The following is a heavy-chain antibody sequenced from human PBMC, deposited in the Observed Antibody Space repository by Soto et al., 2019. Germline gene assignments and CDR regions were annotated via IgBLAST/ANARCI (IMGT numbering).Heavy chain of an antibody. Sequence: QVQLVESGGGVVQPGRSLRLSCAASGFTFSSYAMHWVRQAPGKGLEWVAVISYDGSNKYYADSVKGRFTISRDNSKNTLYLQMNSLRAEDTAVYYCARDPLRGYSSSKNWFDPWGQGTLVTVSS. D-gene: IGHD6-13*01. CDR2: ISYDGSNK. CDR1: GFTFSSYA. V-gene: IGHV3-30-3*01. J-gene: IGHJ5*02. CDR3: ARDPLRGYSSSKNWFDP.